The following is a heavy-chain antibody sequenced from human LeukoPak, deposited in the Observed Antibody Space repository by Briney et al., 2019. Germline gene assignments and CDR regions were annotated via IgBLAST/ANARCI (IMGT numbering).Heavy chain of an antibody. J-gene: IGHJ4*02. V-gene: IGHV1-18*01. CDR1: GYTFTSYG. D-gene: IGHD3-3*01. Sequence: ASVKVSCKASGYTFTSYGISWVRQAPGQGLEWMGWINAYNGNTNYAQKLQGRVTMTTDTSTSTAYMELRSLRSDDTAVYYCASQHYDFWSGYYPLDYWGQGTLVTVSS. CDR2: INAYNGNT. CDR3: ASQHYDFWSGYYPLDY.